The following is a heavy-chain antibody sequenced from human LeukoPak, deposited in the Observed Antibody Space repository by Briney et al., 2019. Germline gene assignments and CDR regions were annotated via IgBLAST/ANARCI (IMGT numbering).Heavy chain of an antibody. CDR2: ISYSGST. Sequence: PSETLSLTCTVSGGSISSYYWSWIRQPPGKGLEWIGFISYSGSTGYRPSLKSRVTISVDTSKNQFSLKLSSVTAADTAVYYCARGGGYDWGAFDYWGQGTLVTVSS. V-gene: IGHV4-59*01. CDR1: GGSISSYY. D-gene: IGHD5-12*01. J-gene: IGHJ4*02. CDR3: ARGGGYDWGAFDY.